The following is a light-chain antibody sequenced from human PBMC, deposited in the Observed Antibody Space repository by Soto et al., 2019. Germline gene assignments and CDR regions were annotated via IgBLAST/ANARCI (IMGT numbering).Light chain of an antibody. Sequence: EIVLTQSPGTLSLSPGERATLSCRASQSVRDSRLAWYQQKPGQGPRLLIYNAFSRVTGIPDRFSSSGSGTDFTLTISRLEPEDFAVYYCQQYGVSPMYTFGQGTKLEVK. V-gene: IGKV3-20*01. CDR1: QSVRDSR. CDR3: QQYGVSPMYT. CDR2: NAF. J-gene: IGKJ2*01.